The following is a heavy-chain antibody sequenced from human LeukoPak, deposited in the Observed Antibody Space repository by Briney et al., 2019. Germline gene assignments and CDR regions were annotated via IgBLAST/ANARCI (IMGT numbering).Heavy chain of an antibody. CDR1: GYTFTSYG. CDR3: ARASCSSTSCYIYDY. Sequence: ASVKVSCKASGYTFTSYGINWVRQAPGQGLEWMGWISTYNGNINYAQKLQGRVTMTTDTSTSTAYMELRSLRSDDTAVYYCARASCSSTSCYIYDYWGQGTLVTVSS. V-gene: IGHV1-18*01. CDR2: ISTYNGNI. D-gene: IGHD2-2*02. J-gene: IGHJ4*02.